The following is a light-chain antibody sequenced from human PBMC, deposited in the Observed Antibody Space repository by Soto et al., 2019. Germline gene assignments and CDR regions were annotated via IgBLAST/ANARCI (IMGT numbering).Light chain of an antibody. J-gene: IGKJ4*01. Sequence: KVITQCQTIQPVSPGDRATLSCRASQSVSSNLAWYLQRPGQAPRLLIYVASTRATGIPARFSGSGSGTEFALTISSVQSEDFAVYYCQQNHEWPLTFGGETKVDIK. CDR2: VAS. CDR1: QSVSSN. CDR3: QQNHEWPLT. V-gene: IGKV3-15*01.